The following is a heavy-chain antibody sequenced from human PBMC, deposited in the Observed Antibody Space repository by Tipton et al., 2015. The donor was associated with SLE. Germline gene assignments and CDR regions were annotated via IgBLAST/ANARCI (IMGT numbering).Heavy chain of an antibody. J-gene: IGHJ4*02. D-gene: IGHD5-12*01. Sequence: SLRLSCTASGISFRSYMMHWVRQAPGKGPVWVARINTDGSSTSYADSVKGRFTISRDNAKNTLYLQMNSLGVEDTAVYYCATRYDLVPDWGQGTLVTVSS. CDR2: INTDGSST. CDR3: ATRYDLVPD. V-gene: IGHV3-74*01. CDR1: GISFRSYM.